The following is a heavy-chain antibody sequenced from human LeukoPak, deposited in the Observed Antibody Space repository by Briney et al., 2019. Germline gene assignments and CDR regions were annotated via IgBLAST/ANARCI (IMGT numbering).Heavy chain of an antibody. Sequence: GESLKISCKASGYNFITYWIGWVRQMPGKGLDFMGIIFPRDSDVRYSPSFQGQVTISADTSTSTVYLQWSSLKASDTAIYYCATTGAASDFWGQGTQVTVSS. CDR1: GYNFITYW. J-gene: IGHJ4*02. CDR3: ATTGAASDF. V-gene: IGHV5-51*01. CDR2: IFPRDSDV. D-gene: IGHD6-19*01.